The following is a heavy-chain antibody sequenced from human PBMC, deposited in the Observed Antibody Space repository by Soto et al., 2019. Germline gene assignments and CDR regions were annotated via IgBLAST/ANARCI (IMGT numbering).Heavy chain of an antibody. CDR2: IYSSGNT. J-gene: IGHJ4*02. Sequence: EVQLVESGGGLIQPGGSLRLSCAASGFTVSSYYMRWVRQAPGKGLEWVSVIYSSGNTYYADSVRGRFTISRDNSKNTLYLQMNSLRDEDTAVYYCARSGGVYYYEEWGQGTLVTVSS. D-gene: IGHD3-22*01. V-gene: IGHV3-53*01. CDR3: ARSGGVYYYEE. CDR1: GFTVSSYY.